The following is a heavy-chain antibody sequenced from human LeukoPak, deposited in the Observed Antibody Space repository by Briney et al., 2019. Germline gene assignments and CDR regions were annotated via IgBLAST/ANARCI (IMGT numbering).Heavy chain of an antibody. D-gene: IGHD3-10*01. CDR3: ASPDYYGSGSYRFDP. CDR2: ISAYNGNT. CDR1: GYTFTSYG. Sequence: ASVKVSCKASGYTFTSYGISWVRQAPGQGLEWMGWISAYNGNTNYAQKFQGRVTMTSDTSISTAYMDLRRLTSDDTAVYYCASPDYYGSGSYRFDPWGQGTLVTVSS. V-gene: IGHV1-18*01. J-gene: IGHJ5*02.